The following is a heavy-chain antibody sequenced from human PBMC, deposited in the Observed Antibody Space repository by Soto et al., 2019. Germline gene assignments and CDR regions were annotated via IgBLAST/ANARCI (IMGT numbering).Heavy chain of an antibody. D-gene: IGHD1-26*01. V-gene: IGHV3-21*01. CDR3: ARAGRRRGSYMDAFDI. J-gene: IGHJ3*02. Sequence: GGSLRLSCAASGFTFSSYSMNWVRQAPGKGLEWVSSISSSSSYIYYADSVKGRFTISRDNAKNSLYLQMNSLRAEDTAVYYCARAGRRRGSYMDAFDIWGQGTMVTVSS. CDR2: ISSSSSYI. CDR1: GFTFSSYS.